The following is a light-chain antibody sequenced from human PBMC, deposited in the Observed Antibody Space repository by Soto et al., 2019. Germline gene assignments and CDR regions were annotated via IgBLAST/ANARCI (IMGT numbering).Light chain of an antibody. CDR2: SAS. CDR3: QQYDT. CDR1: QSVSSSD. Sequence: IVLTQSPGTLSLSPGERATLSCRASQSVSSSDLAWYQQKPGQAPRLLIYSASSRATGIPDRFSGSGSGTDFTLTISRLEPEDFAVYYSQQYDTFGQGTKLEIK. J-gene: IGKJ2*01. V-gene: IGKV3-20*01.